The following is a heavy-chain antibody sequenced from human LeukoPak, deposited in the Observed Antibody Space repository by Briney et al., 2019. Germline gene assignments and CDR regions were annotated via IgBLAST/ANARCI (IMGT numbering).Heavy chain of an antibody. J-gene: IGHJ4*02. CDR1: GFTVSSNY. V-gene: IGHV3-66*03. CDR3: ARVYYGDYGFDY. Sequence: PGGSLRLSCAASGFTVSSNYMSWVRQAPGKGLGWVSVIYSCGSTYYADSVKGRFTISRDNSKNTLYLQMNSLRAEDTAVYYCARVYYGDYGFDYWGQGTLVTVSS. CDR2: IYSCGST. D-gene: IGHD4-17*01.